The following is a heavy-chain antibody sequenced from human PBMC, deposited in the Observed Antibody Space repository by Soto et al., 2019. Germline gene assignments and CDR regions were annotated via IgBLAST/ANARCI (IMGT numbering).Heavy chain of an antibody. CDR2: ISGSGGST. V-gene: IGHV3-23*01. Sequence: GGSLRLSCAASGFTFSSYAMSWIRQAPGKGLEWVSYISGSGGSTYYADSVKGRFTISRDNSKNTLYLQMNSLRAEDTAVYYCAKERLHSGWPEGDFDYWGQGTLVTVSS. CDR3: AKERLHSGWPEGDFDY. CDR1: GFTFSSYA. D-gene: IGHD5-12*01. J-gene: IGHJ4*02.